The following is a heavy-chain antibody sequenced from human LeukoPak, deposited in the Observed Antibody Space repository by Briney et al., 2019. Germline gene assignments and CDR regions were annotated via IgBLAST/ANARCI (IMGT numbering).Heavy chain of an antibody. CDR3: ATVAISKSFSS. CDR1: GFSFDGNI. V-gene: IGHV3-23*01. Sequence: PGGSLRLSCVGSGFSFDGNIMTWVRQAPGKVLEWVSAISTAGGRTYHADSVKGRFTISRDNPKNTVFLQMSGLRVEDTAIYYCATVAISKSFSSWGQATVVTVSS. D-gene: IGHD3-3*02. CDR2: ISTAGGRT. J-gene: IGHJ4*02.